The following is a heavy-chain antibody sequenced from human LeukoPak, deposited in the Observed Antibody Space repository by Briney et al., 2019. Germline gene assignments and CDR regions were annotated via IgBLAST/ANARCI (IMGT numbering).Heavy chain of an antibody. Sequence: WGSLRLSCAASGFTFSSYAMSWVRQAPGKGLEWVSAISGSGGSTYYADSVKGRFTISRDNSKNTLYLQMNSLRAEDTAVYYCATRREYSSSRGYWGQGTLVTVSS. D-gene: IGHD6-6*01. CDR1: GFTFSSYA. J-gene: IGHJ4*02. CDR2: ISGSGGST. CDR3: ATRREYSSSRGY. V-gene: IGHV3-23*01.